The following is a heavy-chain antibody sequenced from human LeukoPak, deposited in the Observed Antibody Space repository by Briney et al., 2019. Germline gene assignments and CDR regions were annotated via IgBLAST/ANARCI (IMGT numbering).Heavy chain of an antibody. CDR1: GFTFSSYG. Sequence: GGSLRLSCAASGFTFSSYGMHWVRQAPGKGLEWVAVISYDGSNKYYADSVKGRFTISRDNSENTLYLQMNSLRAEDTAVYYCAKDPMIAWYFDLWGRGTLVTVSS. V-gene: IGHV3-30*18. D-gene: IGHD3-22*01. CDR2: ISYDGSNK. J-gene: IGHJ2*01. CDR3: AKDPMIAWYFDL.